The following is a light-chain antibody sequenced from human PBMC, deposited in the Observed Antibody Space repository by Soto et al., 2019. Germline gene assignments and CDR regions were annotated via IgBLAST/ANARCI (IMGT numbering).Light chain of an antibody. Sequence: DIQMTQSPTSLSASVGDRVTITCRASQYISRYLNWYQQEPGKAPKLLIYTASNLQSGVPSRFSGSGSVTDFTLTIDSLQPEGFATYYCQQTYTIPWTFGQGTRAEI. CDR1: QYISRY. V-gene: IGKV1-39*01. CDR3: QQTYTIPWT. J-gene: IGKJ1*01. CDR2: TAS.